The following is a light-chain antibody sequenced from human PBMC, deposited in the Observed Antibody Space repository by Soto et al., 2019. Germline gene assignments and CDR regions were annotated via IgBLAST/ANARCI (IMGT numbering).Light chain of an antibody. J-gene: IGKJ1*01. V-gene: IGKV3-15*01. Sequence: EIVMTKSPATLSVSPGERATLSCRASQSISRNLAWYQQKPGQAPRLLIYAASTRATGLPARFSGSGSGTEFTLTISSLQSEDFAVYYCHQYYSWPRGTFGQGTKVDIK. CDR2: AAS. CDR3: HQYYSWPRGT. CDR1: QSISRN.